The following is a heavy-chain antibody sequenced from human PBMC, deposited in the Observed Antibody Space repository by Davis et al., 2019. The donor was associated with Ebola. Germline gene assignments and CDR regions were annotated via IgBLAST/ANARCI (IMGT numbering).Heavy chain of an antibody. J-gene: IGHJ5*02. V-gene: IGHV1-46*01. CDR2: INPSGGST. D-gene: IGHD2-15*01. Sequence: AASVKVSCKASGYTFTSYYMHWVRQAPGQGLKWMGIINPSGGSTSYAQKFQGRVTMTRDTSTSTVYMELSSLRSEDTAVYYCAREGCSGGSCYGWFDPWGQGTLVTVSS. CDR1: GYTFTSYY. CDR3: AREGCSGGSCYGWFDP.